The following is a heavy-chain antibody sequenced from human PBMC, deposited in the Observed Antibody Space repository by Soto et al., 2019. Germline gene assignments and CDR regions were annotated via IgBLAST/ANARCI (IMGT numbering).Heavy chain of an antibody. CDR2: IYYSGST. J-gene: IGHJ4*02. CDR1: GCSISSGDYY. CDR3: ARSTARYYFDY. V-gene: IGHV4-30-4*01. D-gene: IGHD5-18*01. Sequence: SETLSLTCPVSGCSISSGDYYLSWIRQPPGKGLEWIGYIYYSGSTYYNPSLKSRVTISVDTSKNQFSLKLSSVTAADTAVYYCARSTARYYFDYWGQGTLVTVS.